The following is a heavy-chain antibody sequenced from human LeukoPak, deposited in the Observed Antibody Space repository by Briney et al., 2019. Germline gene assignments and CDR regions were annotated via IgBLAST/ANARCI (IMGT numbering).Heavy chain of an antibody. CDR2: IYYSGST. V-gene: IGHV4-59*01. CDR3: ARWAVGAAAGINWFDP. J-gene: IGHJ5*02. Sequence: PSETLSLTCTVSGGSISSYYWSWIRQPPGKGLEWIGYIYYSGSTNYNPSLKSRVTISVDTSKNQFSLKLSSVTAADTAAYYCARWAVGAAAGINWFDPWGQGTLVTVSS. CDR1: GGSISSYY. D-gene: IGHD6-13*01.